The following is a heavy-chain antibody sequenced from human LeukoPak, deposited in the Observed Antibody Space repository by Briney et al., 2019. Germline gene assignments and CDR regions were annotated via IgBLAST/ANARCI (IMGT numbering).Heavy chain of an antibody. Sequence: GGSLRLSCAASGFTFSSYAMSWVRQAPGKGLEWVSAISGSGGSTYYADSVKGRFTISRDNSKNTLYLQMNSLRAEDTAVCYCAKVEGSSGHTRLFDYWGQGTLVTVSS. J-gene: IGHJ4*02. V-gene: IGHV3-23*01. CDR1: GFTFSSYA. CDR3: AKVEGSSGHTRLFDY. CDR2: ISGSGGST. D-gene: IGHD3-22*01.